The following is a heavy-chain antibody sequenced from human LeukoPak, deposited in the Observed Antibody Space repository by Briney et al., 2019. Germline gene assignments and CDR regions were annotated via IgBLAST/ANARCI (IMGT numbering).Heavy chain of an antibody. Sequence: GGSLRLSCAASGFTFSSYAMSWVRQAPGKGLEWVSYISSSSSTIYYADSVKGRFTISRDNAKNSLYLQMNSLRDEDTAVYYCAREGPGAVSGYFDLWGRGTLVTVSS. J-gene: IGHJ2*01. CDR3: AREGPGAVSGYFDL. V-gene: IGHV3-48*02. CDR2: ISSSSSTI. D-gene: IGHD3-10*01. CDR1: GFTFSSYA.